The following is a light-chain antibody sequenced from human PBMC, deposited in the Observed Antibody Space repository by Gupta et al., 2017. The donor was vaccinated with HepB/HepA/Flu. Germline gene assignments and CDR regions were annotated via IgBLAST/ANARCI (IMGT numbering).Light chain of an antibody. CDR1: QSVSSN. CDR2: GAS. J-gene: IGKJ2*01. Sequence: EIMMTQSPATLSVSPGERATLSCRASQSVSSNLAWYQRKPGQAPRLRTYGASARATGIPARFSGSGSGTKFSLTISSLQSEDSAVYYCQHHNNWPPDTFGQGTNLGIK. V-gene: IGKV3-15*01. CDR3: QHHNNWPPDT.